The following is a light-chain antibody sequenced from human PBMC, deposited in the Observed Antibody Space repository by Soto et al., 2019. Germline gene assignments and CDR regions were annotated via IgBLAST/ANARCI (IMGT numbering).Light chain of an antibody. CDR1: SSNIESNW. CDR2: GDN. J-gene: IGLJ1*01. CDR3: QSYDISLHNYV. V-gene: IGLV1-40*01. Sequence: QSAVTQAPSVSGTPGQRVTISCSGSSSNIESNWVYWYQKLPGAAPKLLIYGDNNRPSGVPDRFSGSKSGTSASLAITRLQAEDEADYYCQSYDISLHNYVFGTGTKLTVL.